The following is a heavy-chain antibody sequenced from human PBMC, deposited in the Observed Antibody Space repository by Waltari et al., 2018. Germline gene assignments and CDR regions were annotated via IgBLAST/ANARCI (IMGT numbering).Heavy chain of an antibody. CDR2: MNTRSGNT. CDR3: ARGLTIFGVVTTYYYMDV. J-gene: IGHJ6*03. Sequence: QVQLVQSGAEVKKPGASVKVSCKVSGYTLTELSMHWVRQAPGKGLEGMGWMNTRSGNTGYARKFQGRVTITRNASISTAYMELSSLRSEDTAVYYCARGLTIFGVVTTYYYMDVWGKGTTVTISS. CDR1: GYTLTELS. V-gene: IGHV1-8*03. D-gene: IGHD3-3*01.